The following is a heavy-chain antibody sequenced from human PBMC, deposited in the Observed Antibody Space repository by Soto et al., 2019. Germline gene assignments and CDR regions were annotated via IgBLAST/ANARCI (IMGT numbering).Heavy chain of an antibody. CDR1: GLTFSSYS. D-gene: IGHD3-10*01. CDR2: ISSSSSTI. V-gene: IGHV3-48*01. Sequence: EVQLVESGGGLVQPGGSLRLSCAASGLTFSSYSMNWVRQAPGKGLEWVSYISSSSSTIYYADSVKGRFTISRDNATNSLYLQMNSLRAEDTAVYYCARGVVYYGSGVTATEFDPWGQGTLVTVSS. CDR3: ARGVVYYGSGVTATEFDP. J-gene: IGHJ5*02.